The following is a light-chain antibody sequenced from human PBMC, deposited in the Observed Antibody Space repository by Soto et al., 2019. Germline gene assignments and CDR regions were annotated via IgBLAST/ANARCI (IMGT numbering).Light chain of an antibody. J-gene: IGLJ1*01. Sequence: QSALTQPPSASGSPGQSVTNSCTGTSSDVGGYNYVSWYQQHPGKAPKLMIYEVSKRPSGVPDRFSGSKSGNTASLTVSGLQAEDEADYYCSSYAGSNNWNFGTATKLTVL. V-gene: IGLV2-8*01. CDR2: EVS. CDR3: SSYAGSNNWN. CDR1: SSDVGGYNY.